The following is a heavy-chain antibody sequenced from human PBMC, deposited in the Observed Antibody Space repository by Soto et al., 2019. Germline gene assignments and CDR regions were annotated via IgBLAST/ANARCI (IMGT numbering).Heavy chain of an antibody. V-gene: IGHV1-2*04. CDR2: INPNSGGT. CDR3: ARGLGSITMVRGVIRETNYYYGMDV. J-gene: IGHJ6*02. CDR1: GYTFTGYY. Sequence: ASVKVSCTASGYTFTGYYMHWVRQAPGQGLEWMGWINPNSGGTNYAQKFQGWVTMTRDTSISTAYMELSRLRSDDTAVYYCARGLGSITMVRGVIRETNYYYGMDVWGQGTTVTVSS. D-gene: IGHD3-10*01.